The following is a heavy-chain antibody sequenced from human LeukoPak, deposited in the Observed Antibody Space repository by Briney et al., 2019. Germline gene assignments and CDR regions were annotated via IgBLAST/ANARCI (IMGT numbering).Heavy chain of an antibody. CDR2: ISSSSSYI. D-gene: IGHD3-16*02. CDR1: GFTFSSYS. J-gene: IGHJ4*02. Sequence: GGSLRLSCAASGFTFSSYSMNWVRQAPGKGLEWVSSISSSSSYIYYADSVKGRFTISRDNSKNTLYLQMNSLRAEDTAVYYCAKKVRRELSLLFDYWGQGTLVTVSS. CDR3: AKKVRRELSLLFDY. V-gene: IGHV3-21*04.